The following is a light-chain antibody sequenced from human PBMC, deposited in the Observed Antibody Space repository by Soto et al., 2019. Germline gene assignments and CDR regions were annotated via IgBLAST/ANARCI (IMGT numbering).Light chain of an antibody. CDR2: GAS. CDR1: QSVSSN. V-gene: IGKV3-15*01. Sequence: EIEMTQSPATLSLSPGERATLYCWASQSVSSNLAWYQQKPGQAPRLLIYGASTRVTGVPARFSGSGSGTEFILIISSLQPEDFATYYCQQSYSTRRTFGQGTKLEIK. J-gene: IGKJ2*01. CDR3: QQSYSTRRT.